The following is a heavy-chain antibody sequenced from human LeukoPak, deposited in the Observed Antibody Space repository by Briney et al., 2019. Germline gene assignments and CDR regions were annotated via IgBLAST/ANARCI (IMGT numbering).Heavy chain of an antibody. V-gene: IGHV3-30-3*01. D-gene: IGHD4-17*01. CDR2: ISYDGSNQ. CDR3: ARDLLGTVTHGMGV. CDR1: GFTFSSYA. Sequence: GGSLRLSCAASGFTFSSYAMHWVRQAPGKGLEWVAVISYDGSNQYYADSVKGRFTISRDNSKNTLYLQMNSLRAEDTAVYYCARDLLGTVTHGMGVWGQGTTVTVSS. J-gene: IGHJ6*02.